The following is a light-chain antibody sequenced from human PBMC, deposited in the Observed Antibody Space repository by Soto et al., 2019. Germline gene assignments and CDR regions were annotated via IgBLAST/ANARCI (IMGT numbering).Light chain of an antibody. Sequence: QSALTQPASVSGSPGQSTTISCTGTSSDVGGYIYVSWYQQHPGKAPKLMIYDVTSRPSGVSYRFSGSKSGNTASLTISGLQAEDEADYYCSSYTTSSSYVFGTGTKVTV. V-gene: IGLV2-14*01. J-gene: IGLJ1*01. CDR1: SSDVGGYIY. CDR3: SSYTTSSSYV. CDR2: DVT.